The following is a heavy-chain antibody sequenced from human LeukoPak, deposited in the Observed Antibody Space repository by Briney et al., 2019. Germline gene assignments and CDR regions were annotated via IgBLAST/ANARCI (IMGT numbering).Heavy chain of an antibody. D-gene: IGHD2-2*01. Sequence: SETLSLTCAVYGESLSGYHWTCIRQPPGKGPEWIGKIDHSGSTNYNPSLKSRVTISVATPKNQISLDLTSVTAADTAVYYCARGRHCNSTNCPYVGGFYYMDVWGKGTTVTVSS. J-gene: IGHJ6*03. CDR3: ARGRHCNSTNCPYVGGFYYMDV. CDR1: GESLSGYH. CDR2: IDHSGST. V-gene: IGHV4-34*01.